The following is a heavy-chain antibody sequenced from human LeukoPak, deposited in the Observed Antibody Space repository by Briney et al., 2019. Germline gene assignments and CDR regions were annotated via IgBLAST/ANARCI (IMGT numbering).Heavy chain of an antibody. CDR3: ARGDIVMGGGGNWFDP. Sequence: PSETLSLTCTVSGGSISSHFYSWIRQPAGKGLEWIGRVSTSVSTNYNPSLKSRVTMSADTSKNQFSLKLTSMTAADTAVYYCARGDIVMGGGGNWFDPGAREPWSPSPQ. D-gene: IGHD2-21*01. CDR1: GGSISSHF. CDR2: VSTSVST. J-gene: IGHJ5*02. V-gene: IGHV4-4*07.